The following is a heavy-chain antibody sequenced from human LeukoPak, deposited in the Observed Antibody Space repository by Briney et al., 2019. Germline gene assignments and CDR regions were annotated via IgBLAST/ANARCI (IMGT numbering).Heavy chain of an antibody. J-gene: IGHJ2*01. CDR3: ATEGRSYSSGWYEADY. CDR2: ISYDGSNK. V-gene: IGHV3-30-3*01. Sequence: SCAASGFTFSSYAMHWVRQAPGKXMGWVAVISYDGSNKYYADSVKGRFTISRDNSKNTLYLQMNSLRAEDTAVYYCATEGRSYSSGWYEADYWGRGTLVTVSS. CDR1: GFTFSSYA. D-gene: IGHD6-19*01.